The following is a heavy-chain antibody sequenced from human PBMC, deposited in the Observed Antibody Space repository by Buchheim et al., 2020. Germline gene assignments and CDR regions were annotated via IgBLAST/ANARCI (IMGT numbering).Heavy chain of an antibody. V-gene: IGHV3-74*01. D-gene: IGHD3-10*01. CDR1: GFTFSSYW. CDR3: ARSGYGSGSYYIGHYYGMDV. CDR2: INSDGSST. J-gene: IGHJ6*02. Sequence: EVQLVESGGGLVQPGGSLRLSCAASGFTFSSYWMHWVRQAPGKGLVWVSRINSDGSSTSYADSVKGRFTISRDNAKNTPYLQMNSLRAEDTAVYYCARSGYGSGSYYIGHYYGMDVWGQGTT.